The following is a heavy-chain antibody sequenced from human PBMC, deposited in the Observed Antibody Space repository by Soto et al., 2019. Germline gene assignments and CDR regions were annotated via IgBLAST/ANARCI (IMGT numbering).Heavy chain of an antibody. V-gene: IGHV1-69*13. CDR1: GGAFSSYA. J-gene: IGHJ3*02. CDR2: IIPIFGTA. CDR3: ARDSGATTSDAFDI. Sequence: SVKVSCKASGGAFSSYAISWVRQAPGQGLEWMGGIIPIFGTANYAQKFQGRVTITADESTSTAYMELSSLRSEDTAVYYCARDSGATTSDAFDIWGQGTMVTVSS. D-gene: IGHD1-26*01.